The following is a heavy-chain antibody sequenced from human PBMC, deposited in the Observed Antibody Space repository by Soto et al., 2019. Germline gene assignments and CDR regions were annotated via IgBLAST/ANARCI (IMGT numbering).Heavy chain of an antibody. CDR3: AGADIAMDGTGYYSFYCIDV. Sequence: GGSLRLSCAASGFTFSSYAMHWVRQAPGKGLEWVAVISYDGRNKYYADSVKGRFTISRDNSKNTLYLQMNSLKAEDPAVYYWAGADIAMDGTGYYSFYCIDVWGQGTPVTVSS. J-gene: IGHJ6*02. V-gene: IGHV3-30*04. CDR1: GFTFSSYA. CDR2: ISYDGRNK. D-gene: IGHD6-19*01.